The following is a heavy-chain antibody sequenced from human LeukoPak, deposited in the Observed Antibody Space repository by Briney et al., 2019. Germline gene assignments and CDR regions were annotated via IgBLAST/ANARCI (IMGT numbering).Heavy chain of an antibody. CDR1: GGSISSGGYY. CDR2: IYYSGST. Sequence: PSETLSLTCTVSGGSISSGGYYWSWIRQHPGKGLEWIGYIYYSGSTYYNPSLKSRVTISVDTSKNQFSLKLSSVTAADTAVYYCAKDRANWAIDDWGQGTQVTVSS. CDR3: AKDRANWAIDD. V-gene: IGHV4-31*03. D-gene: IGHD3-16*01. J-gene: IGHJ4*02.